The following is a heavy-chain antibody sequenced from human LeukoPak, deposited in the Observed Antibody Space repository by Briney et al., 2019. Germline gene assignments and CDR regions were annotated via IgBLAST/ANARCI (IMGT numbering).Heavy chain of an antibody. CDR2: IKGDGSHT. J-gene: IGHJ5*01. D-gene: IGHD3-9*01. Sequence: GGSLRLSCGASGFTFSDYWMSWVRQAPGKGLVWVSRIKGDGSHTIYADSVKGRFTISRDNAKNTLYLQMKSLRAGDTAVYYCVRDWDHFDFDSWGLGTLVTVSS. CDR3: VRDWDHFDFDS. V-gene: IGHV3-74*01. CDR1: GFTFSDYW.